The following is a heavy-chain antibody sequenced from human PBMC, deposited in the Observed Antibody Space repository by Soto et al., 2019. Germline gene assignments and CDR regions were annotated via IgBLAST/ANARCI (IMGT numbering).Heavy chain of an antibody. CDR2: ISYDGSNE. J-gene: IGHJ6*02. Sequence: QVQLVESGGGVVQPGRSLRLSCAASGFTFSSYGMHWVRQAPGKGLEWVAVISYDGSNEYYADSVKGRFTISRDNSKNTQSLQMNSLRAEDTAVYYCAKGRGASGGTGYYGMDVWGQGTTVTVSS. V-gene: IGHV3-30*18. CDR3: AKGRGASGGTGYYGMDV. CDR1: GFTFSSYG. D-gene: IGHD6-13*01.